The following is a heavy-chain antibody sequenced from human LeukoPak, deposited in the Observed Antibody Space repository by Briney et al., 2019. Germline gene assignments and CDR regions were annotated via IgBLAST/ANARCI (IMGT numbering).Heavy chain of an antibody. CDR1: GLTFSNAW. Sequence: PGGSLRLACATSGLTFSNAWISWVRQAPGEWLEWGGPIKSKAEGGTTDYAEPVKGRFTISRDESKNTLYMQLNSLTTEDTAVYYCTTLPIIVIFGVVIMNYWGEGTLVTVSS. V-gene: IGHV3-15*01. D-gene: IGHD3/OR15-3a*01. J-gene: IGHJ4*02. CDR2: IKSKAEGGTT. CDR3: TTLPIIVIFGVVIMNY.